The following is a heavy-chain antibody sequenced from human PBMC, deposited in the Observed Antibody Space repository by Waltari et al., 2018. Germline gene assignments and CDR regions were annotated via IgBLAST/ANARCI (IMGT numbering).Heavy chain of an antibody. CDR2: IIPSCGTT. D-gene: IGHD2-2*01. J-gene: IGHJ3*02. V-gene: IGHV1-69*13. CDR3: ASSEYQRRLNAFGI. CDR1: GGTFSSYA. Sequence: QVQLVQSGAEVKKPGSSVKVSCKASGGTFSSYAVSWVRQAPGQGLEWMGRIIPSCGTTNYAQKFQGRVTITAENSTGTADMELRSLRSEDTAVYCCASSEYQRRLNAFGIWGQGTMVTVSS.